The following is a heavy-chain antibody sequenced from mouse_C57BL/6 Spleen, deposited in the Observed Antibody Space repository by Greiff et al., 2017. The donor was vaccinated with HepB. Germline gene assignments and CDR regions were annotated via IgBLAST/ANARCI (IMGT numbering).Heavy chain of an antibody. CDR3: VRTKGYAMDY. J-gene: IGHJ4*01. CDR1: GFSFNTYA. V-gene: IGHV10-1*01. Sequence: VQLKESGGGLVQPKGSLKLSCAASGFSFNTYAMNWVRQAPGKGLEWVARIRSKSNNYATYYADSVKDRFTISRDDSESMLYLQMNNLKTEDTAMYYCVRTKGYAMDYWGQGTSVTVSS. CDR2: IRSKSNNYAT.